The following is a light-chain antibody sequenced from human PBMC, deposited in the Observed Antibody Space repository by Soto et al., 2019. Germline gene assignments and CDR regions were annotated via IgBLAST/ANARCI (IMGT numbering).Light chain of an antibody. CDR1: QSVYSN. V-gene: IGKV3-15*01. CDR3: QQYNKWPLT. CDR2: GAS. J-gene: IGKJ1*01. Sequence: EIVMTQSPATLSVSPGERATLSCRASQSVYSNLAWYQQKPGQAPRLLIYGASTRATGIPARFSGSGSGTEFTLTISSLQSEDFAVYSCQQYNKWPLTFGQGTKVEIK.